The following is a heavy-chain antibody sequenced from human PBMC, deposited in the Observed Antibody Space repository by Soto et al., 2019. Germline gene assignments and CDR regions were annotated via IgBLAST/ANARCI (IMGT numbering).Heavy chain of an antibody. CDR3: AAEATILNWFDP. Sequence: EVQLVESGGGLVQPGGSLRLSCAASGFTFSSYSMNWVRQAPRKGLEWVSYISSSSSTIYYADSVKGRFTISRDNAKNSLYLQMNSLRAEDTAVYYCAAEATILNWFDPWGQGTLVTVSS. CDR2: ISSSSSTI. CDR1: GFTFSSYS. V-gene: IGHV3-48*01. J-gene: IGHJ5*02. D-gene: IGHD5-12*01.